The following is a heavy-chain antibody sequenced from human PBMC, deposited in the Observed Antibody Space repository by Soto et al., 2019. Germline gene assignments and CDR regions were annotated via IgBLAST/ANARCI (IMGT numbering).Heavy chain of an antibody. Sequence: EVQLLESGGGLVQPGGSLRLSCAASGFTFSSYAMSWVRQAPGKGLEWVSAISGSGGSTYYADSVKGRFTIPRDNSKNTLYLQMNSLRAEDTAVYYCAAPLGSSRRDFDYWGQGTLVTVSS. CDR1: GFTFSSYA. D-gene: IGHD6-6*01. V-gene: IGHV3-23*01. CDR2: ISGSGGST. CDR3: AAPLGSSRRDFDY. J-gene: IGHJ4*02.